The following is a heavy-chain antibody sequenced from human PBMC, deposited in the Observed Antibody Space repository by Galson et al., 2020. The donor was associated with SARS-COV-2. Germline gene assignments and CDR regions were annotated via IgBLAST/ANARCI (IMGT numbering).Heavy chain of an antibody. CDR3: ARGRGYSGDAQGSYYGMDV. J-gene: IGHJ6*02. CDR2: IYYSGST. V-gene: IGHV4-59*01. D-gene: IGHD5-12*01. Sequence: SETLSLTCTVSGGSITSYYWSWIRQPPGKGLEWIGYIYYSGSTNYNPSLKSRVTISVDTSKNQFSLKLSSVTAADTAVYYCARGRGYSGDAQGSYYGMDVWGQGTTVTVSS. CDR1: GGSITSYY.